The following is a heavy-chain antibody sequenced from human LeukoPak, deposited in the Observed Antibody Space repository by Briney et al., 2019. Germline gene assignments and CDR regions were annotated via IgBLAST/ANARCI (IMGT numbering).Heavy chain of an antibody. D-gene: IGHD2-2*01. J-gene: IGHJ4*02. CDR3: ARALDSSSSRYQAFEY. CDR2: IKQDGSEK. CDR1: GFSLSSYW. Sequence: GGSLTLSCASSGFSLSSYWMSWVRQAPGKGLEWVASIKQDGSEKYYVDSVKGRFTISRDSAKKSLYLQMNNLRAEDTAVYYCARALDSSSSRYQAFEYWGQGTPVTVSS. V-gene: IGHV3-7*01.